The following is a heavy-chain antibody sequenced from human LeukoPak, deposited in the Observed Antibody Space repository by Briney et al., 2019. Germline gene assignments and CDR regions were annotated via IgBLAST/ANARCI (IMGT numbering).Heavy chain of an antibody. CDR3: ARDRKLNWTLPKTHWFDP. CDR1: GYTFTSYG. D-gene: IGHD1-20*01. J-gene: IGHJ5*02. V-gene: IGHV1-18*01. Sequence: ASVKVSCKASGYTFTSYGISWVRQAPGQGLEWMGWISAYNGNTNYAQKLQGRVTMTTDTSTSTAYMELRSLRSDDTAVYYCARDRKLNWTLPKTHWFDPWGQGTLVTVSS. CDR2: ISAYNGNT.